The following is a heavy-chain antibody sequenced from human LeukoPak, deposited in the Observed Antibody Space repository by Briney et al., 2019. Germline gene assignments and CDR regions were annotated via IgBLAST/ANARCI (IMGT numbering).Heavy chain of an antibody. CDR3: ARESIAVAGAPFDY. CDR2: ISSGSTI. V-gene: IGHV3-48*03. CDR1: GFTFSSYE. J-gene: IGHJ4*02. Sequence: GGSLRLSCATSGFTFSSYEMNWVRQAPGKGLEWVSYISSGSTIYDADSVKGRFTISRDNAKNSLYLQMNSLRAEDTAVYYCARESIAVAGAPFDYWGQGTLVTVSS. D-gene: IGHD6-19*01.